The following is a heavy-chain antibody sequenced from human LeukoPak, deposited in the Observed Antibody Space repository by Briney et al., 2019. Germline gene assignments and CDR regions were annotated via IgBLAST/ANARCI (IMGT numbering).Heavy chain of an antibody. CDR1: GGSISSGDYY. V-gene: IGHV4-39*07. CDR3: ARVATYYDFWSGYYHWFDP. D-gene: IGHD3-3*01. J-gene: IGHJ5*02. CDR2: INHSGST. Sequence: SETLSLTCTVSGGSISSGDYYWSWIRQPPGKGLEWIGEINHSGSTNYNPSLKSRVTISVDTSKNQFSLKLSSVTAADTAVYYCARVATYYDFWSGYYHWFDPWGQGTLVTVSS.